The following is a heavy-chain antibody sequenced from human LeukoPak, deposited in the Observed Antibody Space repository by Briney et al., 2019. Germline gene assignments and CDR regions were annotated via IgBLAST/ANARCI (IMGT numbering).Heavy chain of an antibody. V-gene: IGHV3-48*01. D-gene: IGHD3-9*01. CDR3: AREGTVLRYFDWLPHFDY. CDR2: ISSSSSNI. J-gene: IGHJ4*02. CDR1: GFTFSSYS. Sequence: PGGSLRLSCAASGFTFSSYSMNWVRQAPGKGLEWVSYISSSSSNIYYADSVKGRLTISRDNAKNSLYLQMNSLRAEDTAVYYCAREGTVLRYFDWLPHFDYWGQGTLVTVSS.